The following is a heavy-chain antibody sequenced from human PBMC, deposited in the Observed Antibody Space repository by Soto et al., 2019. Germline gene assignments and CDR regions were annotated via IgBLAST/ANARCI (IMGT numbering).Heavy chain of an antibody. CDR1: GGSISSGDYY. CDR3: ARVASSSGIYFDY. Sequence: SETLSLTCTVSGGSISSGDYYWSWIRQPPGKGLEWIGYIYYSGSTYYNPSLKSRVTISVDTSKNQFSLKLSSVTAADTAVYYCARVASSSGIYFDYWGQGTLVTVSS. CDR2: IYYSGST. J-gene: IGHJ4*02. D-gene: IGHD6-6*01. V-gene: IGHV4-30-4*01.